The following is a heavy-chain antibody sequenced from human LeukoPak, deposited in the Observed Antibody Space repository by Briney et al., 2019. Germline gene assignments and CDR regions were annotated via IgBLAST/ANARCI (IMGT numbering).Heavy chain of an antibody. CDR3: ARDLAFLPVPAANGWLDP. CDR1: GYTFTNHG. V-gene: IGHV1-18*04. J-gene: IGHJ5*02. CDR2: ISTYNGGT. Sequence: ASVKVSCKASGYTFTNHGISWVRQAPGQGLEWMGWISTYNGGTKYAQRLQGRITLTSDTSTNTVYMEVRSLKSDDTAVYYCARDLAFLPVPAANGWLDPWGQGTLVTVSS. D-gene: IGHD6-19*01.